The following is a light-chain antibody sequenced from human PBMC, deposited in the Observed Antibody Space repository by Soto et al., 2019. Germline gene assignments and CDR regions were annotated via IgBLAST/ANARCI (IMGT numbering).Light chain of an antibody. CDR1: QGISSY. Sequence: DIQLTQSPSLLSASVGDRVTITCRASQGISSYVAWYQQKPGKAPKLLIYAASTLQSGVPSRFSGSGSGTEFTLTITSLQPEDFATYYYQKLNSYLFTFGPGTKVEIK. V-gene: IGKV1-9*01. CDR2: AAS. J-gene: IGKJ3*01. CDR3: QKLNSYLFT.